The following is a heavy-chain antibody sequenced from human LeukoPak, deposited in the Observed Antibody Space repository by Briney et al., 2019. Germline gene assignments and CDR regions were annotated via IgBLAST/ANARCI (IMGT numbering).Heavy chain of an antibody. J-gene: IGHJ3*01. Sequence: PSETLSLTCTVSGGSISSYYWSWIRQPAGKGLEWIGRIYTSGSTNYNPSLKSRVTMSVDTSKNQFSLKLSSVTAAGTAVYYCARPLYSGSYFHAFDVWGQGTMVTVSS. CDR1: GGSISSYY. CDR2: IYTSGST. CDR3: ARPLYSGSYFHAFDV. V-gene: IGHV4-4*07. D-gene: IGHD1-26*01.